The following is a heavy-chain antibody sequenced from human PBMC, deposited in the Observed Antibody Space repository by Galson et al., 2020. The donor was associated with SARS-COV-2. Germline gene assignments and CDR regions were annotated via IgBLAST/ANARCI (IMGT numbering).Heavy chain of an antibody. CDR1: GFTFSSYW. D-gene: IGHD6-19*01. V-gene: IGHV3-7*01. J-gene: IGHJ5*02. Sequence: PGGSLRLSCAASGFTFSSYWMSWVRQAPGKGLGWVATIKQDGSEKYYVDSVKGRFTISRDNAKNSLYLQMNSLRAEDTAVYYCASDAVAGKVAWGQGILVTVSS. CDR2: IKQDGSEK. CDR3: ASDAVAGKVA.